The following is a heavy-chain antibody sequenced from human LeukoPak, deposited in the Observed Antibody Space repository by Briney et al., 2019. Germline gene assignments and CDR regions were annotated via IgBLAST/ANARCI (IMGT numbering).Heavy chain of an antibody. D-gene: IGHD2-21*02. V-gene: IGHV3-23*01. Sequence: GGSLRLSCAASGFTFSSYAMRWVSQAPGKGLEGVSAISGSGGSTYYADSVKGRFTISRDNSNNTLYLQMNTLRAEDTAVYYCAKDLLAVVVTPGGAFDIWGQGTMVTVSS. CDR2: ISGSGGST. J-gene: IGHJ3*02. CDR3: AKDLLAVVVTPGGAFDI. CDR1: GFTFSSYA.